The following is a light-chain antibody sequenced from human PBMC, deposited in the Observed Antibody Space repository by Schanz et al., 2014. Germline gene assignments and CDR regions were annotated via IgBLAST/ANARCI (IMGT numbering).Light chain of an antibody. CDR3: QSYDTSLSGRI. J-gene: IGLJ2*01. V-gene: IGLV1-40*01. CDR2: INN. CDR1: SSNIGAGYD. Sequence: QSVLTQPPSVSGAPGQRVTISCTGSSSNIGAGYDVHWYQQLPGTAPKLLIFINNQRPSGVPDRFSGSKSGTSASLAVTGLQTEDEAHYYCQSYDTSLSGRIFGGGTKLTVL.